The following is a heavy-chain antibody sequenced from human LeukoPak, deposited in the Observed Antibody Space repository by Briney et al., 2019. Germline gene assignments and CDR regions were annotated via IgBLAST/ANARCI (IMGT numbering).Heavy chain of an antibody. J-gene: IGHJ4*02. CDR3: ARRTFVAREDY. Sequence: HTGGSLRLSCAASGFTFSTYWMSWVRQSPGKGLEWVANINQDGSEKNYVDSVKGRFTISRDNAKNSLSLQMNNLGAEDTAVYYCARRTFVAREDYWGQGTLVTVSS. D-gene: IGHD3-16*01. V-gene: IGHV3-7*01. CDR1: GFTFSTYW. CDR2: INQDGSEK.